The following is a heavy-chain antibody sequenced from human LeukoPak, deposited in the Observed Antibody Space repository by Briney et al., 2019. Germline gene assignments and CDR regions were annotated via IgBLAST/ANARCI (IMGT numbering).Heavy chain of an antibody. CDR1: GFTVTSNY. J-gene: IGHJ4*02. D-gene: IGHD3-22*01. Sequence: GGSLRLSCAASGFTVTSNYMTWVRQAPGKGLEWVSVIYSGGSTYYADSVKGRFTISKDNSKNTLYLQMNSLRAEDTAVYYCAITLYDSSGYYRDCWGQGTLVTVLS. CDR2: IYSGGST. V-gene: IGHV3-66*01. CDR3: AITLYDSSGYYRDC.